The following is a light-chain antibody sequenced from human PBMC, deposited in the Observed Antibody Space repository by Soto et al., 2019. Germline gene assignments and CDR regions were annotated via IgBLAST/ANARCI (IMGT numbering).Light chain of an antibody. CDR3: SAYAGSTFV. CDR2: EVT. Sequence: QSVLTQPPSASGSPGQSVTISCTGTSSDVGGYNYVSWYQQHPGKAPKVMIYEVTKRPSGVPDRFSGSNSGNTASLTVSGLQAEDESDYYCSAYAGSTFVFGTGTKVTVL. J-gene: IGLJ1*01. CDR1: SSDVGGYNY. V-gene: IGLV2-8*01.